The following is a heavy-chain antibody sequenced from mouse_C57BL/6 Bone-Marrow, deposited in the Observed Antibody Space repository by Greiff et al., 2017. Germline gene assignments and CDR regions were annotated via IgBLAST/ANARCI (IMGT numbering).Heavy chain of an antibody. CDR2: IYPGGGYT. D-gene: IGHD6-1*01. Sequence: QVQLQQSGAELVRPGTSVKMSCKASGYTFTNYWIGWAKQRPGHGLEWIGVIYPGGGYTNYNEKFKGKATLTADKSSSTAYMQFSSLTSEDSAIYYCARFCAYYFDYWGQGTTLTVSS. CDR3: ARFCAYYFDY. J-gene: IGHJ2*01. V-gene: IGHV1-63*01. CDR1: GYTFTNYW.